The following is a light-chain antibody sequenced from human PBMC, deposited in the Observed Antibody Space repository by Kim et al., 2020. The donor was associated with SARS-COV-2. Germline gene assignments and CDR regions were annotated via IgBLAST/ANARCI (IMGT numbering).Light chain of an antibody. Sequence: SVALGQTARIPCGGDNIGSKNVHWYQQTPGQAPVLVIYRDINRPSGIPERFSGSNLGNTATLTITRAQVGDEADYYCQVWDSGSVVFGGGTQLTVL. CDR1: NIGSKN. CDR3: QVWDSGSVV. J-gene: IGLJ2*01. CDR2: RDI. V-gene: IGLV3-9*01.